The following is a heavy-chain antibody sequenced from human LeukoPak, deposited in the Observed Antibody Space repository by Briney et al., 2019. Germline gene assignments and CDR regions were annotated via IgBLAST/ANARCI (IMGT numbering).Heavy chain of an antibody. J-gene: IGHJ4*02. D-gene: IGHD6-19*01. V-gene: IGHV3-48*03. CDR2: ISSSGTTI. Sequence: PGGSLRLSCAASGFTFSNFEMNWVRQAPGKGLEWLSYISSSGTTIYYADSVKGRFTISRDNVQNSLYLQMDSLSVEDRAVYYCARGRRGPIAGAVNFDCWGQGILVTVSS. CDR1: GFTFSNFE. CDR3: ARGRRGPIAGAVNFDC.